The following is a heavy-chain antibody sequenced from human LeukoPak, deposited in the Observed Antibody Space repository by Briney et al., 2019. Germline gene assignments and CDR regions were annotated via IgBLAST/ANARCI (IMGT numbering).Heavy chain of an antibody. CDR1: GYTLTELS. CDR3: ARGYGSGDAFDI. CDR2: FDPEDGET. D-gene: IGHD3-10*01. Sequence: ASVKVSCKVSGYTLTELSMHWMRQAPGKGLEWMGGFDPEDGETIYAQKLQGRVTMTTDTSTSTAYMGLRSLRSDDTAVYYCARGYGSGDAFDIWGQGTMVTVSS. J-gene: IGHJ3*02. V-gene: IGHV1-24*01.